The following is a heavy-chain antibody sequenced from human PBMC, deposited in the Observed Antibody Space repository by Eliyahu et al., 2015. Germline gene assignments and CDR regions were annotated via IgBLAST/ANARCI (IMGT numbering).Heavy chain of an antibody. V-gene: IGHV3-9*01. CDR1: GFXFDDYG. D-gene: IGHD3-10*01. Sequence: EVHLVESGGGFVQPGRSLRLSCAASGFXFDDYGMHWARQVPGKGLEGVSGVSWNSVNIGYADSVKGRFTISRDNAKNSLYLQINSLRAEDSALYYCARGDYHGSGAYCDYWGQGTLVTVSS. CDR2: VSWNSVNI. J-gene: IGHJ4*02. CDR3: ARGDYHGSGAYCDY.